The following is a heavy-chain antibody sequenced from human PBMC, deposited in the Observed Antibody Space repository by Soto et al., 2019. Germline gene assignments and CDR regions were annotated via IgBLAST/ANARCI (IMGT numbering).Heavy chain of an antibody. D-gene: IGHD4-17*01. Sequence: EVQRMETGGGLIQPGGSLRLSCAASGFTVSSNYRSWVRQAPGKGLEWVSVIYSGGSTYYADSVKGRFTISRDNSKNTLYLQMNSLRAEDTAVYSCPRSSLYGEYFDYWGQRTLVTVSS. CDR3: PRSSLYGEYFDY. J-gene: IGHJ4*02. CDR1: GFTVSSNY. CDR2: IYSGGST. V-gene: IGHV3-53*02.